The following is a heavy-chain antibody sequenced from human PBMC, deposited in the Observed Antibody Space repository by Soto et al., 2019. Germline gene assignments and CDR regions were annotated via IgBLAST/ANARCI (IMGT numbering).Heavy chain of an antibody. CDR1: GYTFTNYF. CDR3: ARGSNWNSNCFDP. V-gene: IGHV1-2*02. J-gene: IGHJ5*02. CDR2: INPDSGGT. D-gene: IGHD1-1*01. Sequence: ASVKVSCKTSGYTFTNYFVHWVRQAPGQGLESMGWINPDSGGTTFAQKFQGRVTMTRDTSISTVYMELSSLSSDDTAVYYCARGSNWNSNCFDPWGQGTLVTVSS.